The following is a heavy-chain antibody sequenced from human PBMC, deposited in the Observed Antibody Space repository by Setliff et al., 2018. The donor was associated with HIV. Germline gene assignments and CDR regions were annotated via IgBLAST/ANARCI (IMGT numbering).Heavy chain of an antibody. V-gene: IGHV2-5*01. D-gene: IGHD3-22*01. Sequence: SGPTLVNPTQTLTLTCTFSGFSLSTNGVAVGWIRQPPGKALEWLALIYWNDDKRYRPSLESRLTITKDISKSQVVLTMTNMDPVDTATYYCAHRLSYYDTSGYYSYYFDYWGQGTLVTVSS. CDR2: IYWNDDK. J-gene: IGHJ4*02. CDR1: GFSLSTNGVA. CDR3: AHRLSYYDTSGYYSYYFDY.